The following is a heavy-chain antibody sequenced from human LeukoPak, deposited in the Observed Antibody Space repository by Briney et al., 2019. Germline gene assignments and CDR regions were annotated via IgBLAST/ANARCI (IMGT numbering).Heavy chain of an antibody. CDR2: IIPILGIA. J-gene: IGHJ6*02. D-gene: IGHD6-13*01. Sequence: ASVKVSRKASGGTFSSYAISWVRQAPGQGLEWMGRIIPILGIANYAQEFQGRVTITADKSTSTAYMELSSLRSEDTAVYYCAKSRGVYSSSWSPYYYYYGMDVWGQGTTVTVSS. V-gene: IGHV1-69*04. CDR3: AKSRGVYSSSWSPYYYYYGMDV. CDR1: GGTFSSYA.